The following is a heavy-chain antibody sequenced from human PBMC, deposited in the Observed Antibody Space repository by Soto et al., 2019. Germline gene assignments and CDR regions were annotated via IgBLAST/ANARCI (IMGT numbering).Heavy chain of an antibody. CDR1: GYTFTSYA. D-gene: IGHD3-22*01. CDR2: INAGNGNT. J-gene: IGHJ3*02. Sequence: VASVKVSCKASGYTFTSYAMHRVRQAPGQRLEWMGWINAGNGNTKYSQKFQGRVTITRDTSASTAYMELSSLRSEDTAVYYCARDGDSSGYYWTDGAFDIWGQGTMVTVSS. CDR3: ARDGDSSGYYWTDGAFDI. V-gene: IGHV1-3*01.